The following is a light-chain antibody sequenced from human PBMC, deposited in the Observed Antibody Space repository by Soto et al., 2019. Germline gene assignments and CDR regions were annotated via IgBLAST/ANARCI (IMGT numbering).Light chain of an antibody. V-gene: IGKV1-8*01. Sequence: AIRMTQSPSSFSASTGDRVSITCRATQDIGTYLAWYQQIPGKAPKLLIYDASTLQTGVPSRFSGSGSGTDFTLTISYLQSEDFATYYCQQLNNYPRTFGQGTKVDIK. J-gene: IGKJ1*01. CDR1: QDIGTY. CDR3: QQLNNYPRT. CDR2: DAS.